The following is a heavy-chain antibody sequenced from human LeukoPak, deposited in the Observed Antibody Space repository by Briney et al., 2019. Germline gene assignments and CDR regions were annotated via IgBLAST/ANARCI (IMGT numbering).Heavy chain of an antibody. CDR1: GFTFSSYW. CDR2: IKQDGSEK. CDR3: ASTGSSSWYYPYYYYYYMNV. V-gene: IGHV3-7*01. D-gene: IGHD6-13*01. J-gene: IGHJ6*03. Sequence: GGSLRLSCAASGFTFSSYWMSWVRQAPGKGLEWVANIKQDGSEKYYVDSVKGRFTISRDNAKNSLYLQVNSLRAEDTAVYYCASTGSSSWYYPYYYYYYMNVWGKGTTVTVSS.